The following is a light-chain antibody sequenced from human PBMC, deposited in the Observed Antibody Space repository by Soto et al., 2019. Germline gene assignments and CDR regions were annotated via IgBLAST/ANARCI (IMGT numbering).Light chain of an antibody. CDR2: DAS. CDR3: QQYNSSPWT. V-gene: IGKV1-5*01. CDR1: QTISEW. Sequence: DIQMTQSPSTLSASIGDRVTITCRASQTISEWLAWYQQKPGKAPKVLIYDASSLESGVPARFSGGGSGTEFTLTINSLQPDDFATYYCQQYNSSPWTFGQGTKVEIK. J-gene: IGKJ1*01.